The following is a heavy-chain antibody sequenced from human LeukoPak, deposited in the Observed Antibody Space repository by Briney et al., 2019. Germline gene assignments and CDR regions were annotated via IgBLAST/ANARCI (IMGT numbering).Heavy chain of an antibody. CDR3: AKDRYYYGSESYPIEAFDV. Sequence: GGSLGLSCAASGFTFSTYGMHWVRQAPGKGLEWVAFIRYDGSNKYYAESVKGRFTISRDNSKNTLYVQMNSLRTEDTAVYYCAKDRYYYGSESYPIEAFDVWGQGTMVSVS. CDR2: IRYDGSNK. J-gene: IGHJ3*01. V-gene: IGHV3-30*02. D-gene: IGHD3-10*01. CDR1: GFTFSTYG.